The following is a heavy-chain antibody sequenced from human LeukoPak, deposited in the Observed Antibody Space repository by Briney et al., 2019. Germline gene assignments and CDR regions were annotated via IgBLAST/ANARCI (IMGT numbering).Heavy chain of an antibody. D-gene: IGHD3-3*01. Sequence: SETLSLTCTVSGGSISSYYWSWIRQPPGKGLEWIGYIYYSGSTKYKPSLKSRVTISVDTSKNQFSLKLSSVTAADTAVYYCARGRFLDAFDMWGQGTMVTVSS. CDR1: GGSISSYY. V-gene: IGHV4-59*01. CDR3: ARGRFLDAFDM. CDR2: IYYSGST. J-gene: IGHJ3*02.